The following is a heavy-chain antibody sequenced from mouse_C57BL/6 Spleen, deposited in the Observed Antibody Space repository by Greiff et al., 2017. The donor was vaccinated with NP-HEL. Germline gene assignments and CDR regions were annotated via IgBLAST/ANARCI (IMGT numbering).Heavy chain of an antibody. V-gene: IGHV5-12*01. CDR1: GFTFSDYY. J-gene: IGHJ2*01. CDR3: ARWDGYFDY. Sequence: EVMLVESGGGLVQPGGSLKLSCAASGFTFSDYYMYWVRQTPEKRLEWVAYISDGGGSTYYPDTVKGRFTISRDNAKTTLYLQMSRLKSEDTAMYYCARWDGYFDYWGQGTTLTVSS. CDR2: ISDGGGST. D-gene: IGHD2-3*01.